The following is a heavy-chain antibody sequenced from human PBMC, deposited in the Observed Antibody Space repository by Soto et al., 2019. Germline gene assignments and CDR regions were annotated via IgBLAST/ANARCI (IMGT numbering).Heavy chain of an antibody. CDR1: GYTFTGYY. D-gene: IGHD6-6*01. CDR2: INPNSGGT. V-gene: IGHV1-2*04. J-gene: IGHJ6*02. Sequence: ASVKVSCKASGYTFTGYYMHWVRQAPGQGLEWMGWINPNSGGTNYAQKFQGWVTMTRDTSISTAYMELSRLRSDDTAVYYCARDGLAARPPYYYYYGMDVWGQGTTVTVSS. CDR3: ARDGLAARPPYYYYYGMDV.